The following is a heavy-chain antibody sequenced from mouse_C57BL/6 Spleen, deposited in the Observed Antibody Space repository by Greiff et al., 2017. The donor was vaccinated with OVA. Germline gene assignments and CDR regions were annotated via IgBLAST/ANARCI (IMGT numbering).Heavy chain of an antibody. V-gene: IGHV14-1*01. J-gene: IGHJ3*01. Sequence: EVQLQQSGAELVRPGASVKLSCTASGFNIKDYYMHWVKQRPEQGLEWIGRIDPEDGDTEYAPKFQGKATMTADTSSNTAYLQLSSLTSEDTAVYYGTTGYYGSSYWFAYWGQGTLVTVSA. CDR2: IDPEDGDT. D-gene: IGHD1-1*01. CDR1: GFNIKDYY. CDR3: TTGYYGSSYWFAY.